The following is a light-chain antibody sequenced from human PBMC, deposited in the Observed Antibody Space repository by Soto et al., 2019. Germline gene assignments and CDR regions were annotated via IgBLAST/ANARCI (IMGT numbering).Light chain of an antibody. Sequence: EIVMTQSPATLSVSPGERATLSCSASQSVSSNLAWYQQKPGQAPRLLIYGASTRATGIPARFSGSRSGTEFTLTISSLQSEDFAVYYCQQYNNWPPMSFGQGTKVEIK. CDR3: QQYNNWPPMS. CDR2: GAS. V-gene: IGKV3-15*01. J-gene: IGKJ1*01. CDR1: QSVSSN.